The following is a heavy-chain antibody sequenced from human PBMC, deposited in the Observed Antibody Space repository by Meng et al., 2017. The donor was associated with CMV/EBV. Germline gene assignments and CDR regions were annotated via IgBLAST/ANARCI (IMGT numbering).Heavy chain of an antibody. Sequence: QLQSRGPELCRPSETLSLPCTVSGGSISSYYWSWIRQPAGKGLEWIGRIYTSGSTNYNPSLKSRVTMSVDTSKNQFSLKLSSVTAADTAVYYCARGGLYYYDSSGHFDYWGQGTLVTVSS. CDR1: GGSISSYY. CDR2: IYTSGST. CDR3: ARGGLYYYDSSGHFDY. V-gene: IGHV4-4*07. D-gene: IGHD3-22*01. J-gene: IGHJ4*02.